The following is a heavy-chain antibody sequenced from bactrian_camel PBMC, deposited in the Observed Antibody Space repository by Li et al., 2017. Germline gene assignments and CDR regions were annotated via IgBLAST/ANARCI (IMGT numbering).Heavy chain of an antibody. CDR3: AKDQRVRGWMVSSGVEYIY. V-gene: IGHV3S40*01. J-gene: IGHJ4*01. Sequence: VQLVESGGGSVQTGGSLTLSCAASGFTFSSYAMIWVRQAPRKGLEWVSAISNGGSYTSYADSVKGRFAISRDNAKNMVTSELNSLKSEDTAMYFCAKDQRVRGWMVSSGVEYIYWGQGTQVTVS. D-gene: IGHD5*01. CDR1: GFTFSSYA. CDR2: ISNGGSYT.